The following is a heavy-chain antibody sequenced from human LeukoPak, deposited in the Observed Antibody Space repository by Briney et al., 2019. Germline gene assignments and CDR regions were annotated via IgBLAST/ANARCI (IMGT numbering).Heavy chain of an antibody. D-gene: IGHD3-22*01. Sequence: ASVKVSCKASGYTFTGYYMHWVRQAPGQGLEWMGWINPNSGGTNYAEKFQGRVTMTRDTSISTAYMELSRLRSDDKAVYYCARDDSSGYYLGWFDPWGQGTLVTVYS. CDR3: ARDDSSGYYLGWFDP. V-gene: IGHV1-2*02. CDR2: INPNSGGT. CDR1: GYTFTGYY. J-gene: IGHJ5*02.